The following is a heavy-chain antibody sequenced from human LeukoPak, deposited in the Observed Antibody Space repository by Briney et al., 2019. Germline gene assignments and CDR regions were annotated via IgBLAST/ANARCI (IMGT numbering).Heavy chain of an antibody. CDR1: GFTFSSYA. D-gene: IGHD3-16*01. CDR2: ISGSGGST. J-gene: IGHJ4*02. Sequence: PGGSLRLSWAPAGFTFSSYAMSWVRQAPGKGLEWVSAISGSGGSTNYADSVKGRFTISRDNSKNTLYLQMKSLRAEDTAVYYCAKATKNWGSGNYFDYWGQGTLIIVSS. CDR3: AKATKNWGSGNYFDY. V-gene: IGHV3-23*01.